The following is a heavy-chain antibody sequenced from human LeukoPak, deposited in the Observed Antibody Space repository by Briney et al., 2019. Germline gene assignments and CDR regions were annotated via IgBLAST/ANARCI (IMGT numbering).Heavy chain of an antibody. Sequence: SETLSLTCAVYGGSFSGYYWSWIRQPPGKGLEWGGEINHSGSTNYNPSLKSRVTISVDTSKNQFSLKLSSVTAADTAVYYCARGVAARKRYFQHWGQGTLVTVSS. D-gene: IGHD6-6*01. J-gene: IGHJ1*01. V-gene: IGHV4-34*01. CDR1: GGSFSGYY. CDR3: ARGVAARKRYFQH. CDR2: INHSGST.